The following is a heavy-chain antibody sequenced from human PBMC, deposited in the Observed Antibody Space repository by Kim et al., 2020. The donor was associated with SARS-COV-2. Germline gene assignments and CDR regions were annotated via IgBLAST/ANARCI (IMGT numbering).Heavy chain of an antibody. J-gene: IGHJ5*02. CDR1: GYTFTSYY. V-gene: IGHV1-46*01. Sequence: ASVKVSYKASGYTFTSYYMHWVRQAPGQGLEWMGIINPSGGSTSYAQKFQGRVTMTRDTSTSTVYMELSSLRSEDTAVYYCARDGYYYDSSGYAASWCDPWGQGTLVTVSS. D-gene: IGHD3-22*01. CDR3: ARDGYYYDSSGYAASWCDP. CDR2: INPSGGST.